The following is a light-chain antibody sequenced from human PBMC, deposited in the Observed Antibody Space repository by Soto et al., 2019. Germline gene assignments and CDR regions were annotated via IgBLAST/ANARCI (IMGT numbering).Light chain of an antibody. J-gene: IGKJ1*01. CDR1: QSVNSN. V-gene: IGKV3-15*01. CDR3: QEYNTWPWT. Sequence: ETVMTQSPATLSVSPGERATLSCRARQSVNSNLAWYQQKLGRAPRVLIYGASTRATGIPARFSGSGSGTEFILTISSLQSEDFAVYYCQEYNTWPWTFGQGTKVEIK. CDR2: GAS.